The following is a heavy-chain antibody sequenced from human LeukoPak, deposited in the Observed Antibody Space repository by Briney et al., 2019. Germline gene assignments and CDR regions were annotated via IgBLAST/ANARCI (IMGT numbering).Heavy chain of an antibody. J-gene: IGHJ4*02. Sequence: ASVKVSCKASGYTFTGYYMHWLRQAPGQGLEWMGWINPNSGGTNYAQKFQGRVTMTRDTSISTAYMELSRLRSDDTAVYYCARADHYSHYFDYWGQGTLVTVSS. CDR2: INPNSGGT. CDR1: GYTFTGYY. V-gene: IGHV1-2*02. CDR3: ARADHYSHYFDY. D-gene: IGHD4-11*01.